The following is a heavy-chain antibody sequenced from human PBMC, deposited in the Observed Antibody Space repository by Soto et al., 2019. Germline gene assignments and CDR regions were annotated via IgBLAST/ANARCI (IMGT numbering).Heavy chain of an antibody. D-gene: IGHD4-4*01. CDR2: ISYDGSNK. J-gene: IGHJ4*02. V-gene: IGHV3-30-3*01. CDR1: VVPCSSYA. Sequence: PAWSLGLSCAASVVPCSSYAMHLVRQTPGKGLEWVAVISYDGSNKYYADSVKGRFTISRDNSKNTLYLQMNSLRAEDTAVYYCARGEVTLAYCGQGTLVTLAS. CDR3: ARGEVTLAY.